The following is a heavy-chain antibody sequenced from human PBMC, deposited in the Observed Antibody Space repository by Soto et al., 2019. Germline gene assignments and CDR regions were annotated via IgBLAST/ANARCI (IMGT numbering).Heavy chain of an antibody. V-gene: IGHV3-66*01. J-gene: IGHJ4*02. CDR3: ARESKDSSGWYDY. Sequence: EVQLVESGGGLVQPGGSLRLSCAASGFTVRRNYMSWVRQAPGKGLEWVSVIHSGGSTYYADSVKCRFTISRDNSKNTLYLQMNSLRAEDTAVYYCARESKDSSGWYDYWGQGTLVTVSS. D-gene: IGHD6-19*01. CDR1: GFTVRRNY. CDR2: IHSGGST.